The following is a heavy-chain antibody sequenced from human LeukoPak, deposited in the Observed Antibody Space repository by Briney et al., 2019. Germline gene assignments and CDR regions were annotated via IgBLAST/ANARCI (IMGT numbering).Heavy chain of an antibody. Sequence: ASVKVSCKASGGTFSIYAISWVRQAPGQGLEWMGGIIPIFGTANYAQKFQGRVTITADESTSTAYMELSSLRSEDTAVYYCASLLHYYDSSGSGSPKDYWGQGTLVTVSS. CDR1: GGTFSIYA. V-gene: IGHV1-69*13. J-gene: IGHJ4*02. CDR2: IIPIFGTA. D-gene: IGHD3-22*01. CDR3: ASLLHYYDSSGSGSPKDY.